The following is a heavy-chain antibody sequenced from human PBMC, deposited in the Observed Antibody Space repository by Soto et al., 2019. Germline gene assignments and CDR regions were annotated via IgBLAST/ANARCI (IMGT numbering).Heavy chain of an antibody. CDR3: ARVDTAMVPYYYGMDV. D-gene: IGHD5-18*01. CDR1: GYTFTSYA. CDR2: INASNGNT. V-gene: IGHV1-3*01. J-gene: IGHJ6*02. Sequence: GASVKVSCKASGYTFTSYAMHWVRQAPGQRLEWMGLINASNGNTKYAQKFQGRVTMTRDTSTSTVYMELSSLRSEDTAVYYCARVDTAMVPYYYGMDVWGQGTTVTVSS.